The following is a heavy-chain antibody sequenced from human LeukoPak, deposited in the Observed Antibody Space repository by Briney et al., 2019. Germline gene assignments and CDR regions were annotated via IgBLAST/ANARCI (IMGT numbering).Heavy chain of an antibody. CDR3: GEGDY. CDR1: GYTFTSYG. J-gene: IGHJ4*02. CDR2: INPYNGDT. Sequence: GSVKVSCKASGYTFTSYGISWVRQAPGQGLEWMGRINPYNGDTNYAQKFQGRVTMTTDTSTTTAYMELRSLRSDDTAVYYCGEGDYWGQGTLVTVSS. V-gene: IGHV1-18*01.